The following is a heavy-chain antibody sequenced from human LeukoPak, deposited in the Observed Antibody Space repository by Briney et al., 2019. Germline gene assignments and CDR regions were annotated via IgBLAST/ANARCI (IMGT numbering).Heavy chain of an antibody. Sequence: SVKVSCKASGGTFSSYTISWVRQAPGQGLEWMGRIIPILGEPDYAQKFQGSVTITADMSTSTAYMELSSLRSEDTAVYYCARKGGLGTYGIFDYWGQGTLVTVSS. CDR2: IIPILGEP. D-gene: IGHD3-10*01. J-gene: IGHJ4*02. CDR3: ARKGGLGTYGIFDY. CDR1: GGTFSSYT. V-gene: IGHV1-69*02.